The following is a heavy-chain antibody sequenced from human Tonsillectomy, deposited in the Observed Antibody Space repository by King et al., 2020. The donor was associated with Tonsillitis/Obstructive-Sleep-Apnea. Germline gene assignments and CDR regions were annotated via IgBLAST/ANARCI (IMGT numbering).Heavy chain of an antibody. CDR2: VSYDGTIK. J-gene: IGHJ4*02. Sequence: VQLVESGGGVVQPGRSLRLSCAASGFMFSSYAMHWVRQAPGKGLEWVAVVSYDGTIKHYADSVKGRFTISRDNSENTLFLEMRGLRGEDTAIYYCARVDGMYNWNDGALDYWGQGTVVTVTS. CDR1: GFMFSSYA. D-gene: IGHD1-1*01. CDR3: ARVDGMYNWNDGALDY. V-gene: IGHV3-30*04.